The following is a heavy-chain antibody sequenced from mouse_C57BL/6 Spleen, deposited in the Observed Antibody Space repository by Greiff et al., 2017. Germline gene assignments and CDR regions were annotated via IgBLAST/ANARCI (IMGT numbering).Heavy chain of an antibody. CDR2: INPNTGGT. Sequence: VQLQQSGPELVKPGASVKISCKASGYTFTDYYMNWVKQSHGKSLEWIGDINPNTGGTSYNQKFKGKATLTVDKSSSTAYMELRSLTSEDSAVYYGAFLDGYYVGHYFDYWGQGTTLTVSS. D-gene: IGHD2-3*01. CDR3: AFLDGYYVGHYFDY. CDR1: GYTFTDYY. V-gene: IGHV1-26*01. J-gene: IGHJ2*01.